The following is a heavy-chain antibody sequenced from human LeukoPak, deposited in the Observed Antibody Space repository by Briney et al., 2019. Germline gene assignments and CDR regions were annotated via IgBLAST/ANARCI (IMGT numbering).Heavy chain of an antibody. V-gene: IGHV3-7*03. CDR3: ATSRTFDY. CDR2: IKQDGSEK. Sequence: PGGSLRLSCAASGFRFRSYWRSWVRHVPGKGLEWVANIKQDGSEKYYVDSVKGRFTISRDNAKNSLYLQMNSLRAEDTAVYYCATSRTFDYWGQGTLVTVSS. J-gene: IGHJ4*02. CDR1: GFRFRSYW.